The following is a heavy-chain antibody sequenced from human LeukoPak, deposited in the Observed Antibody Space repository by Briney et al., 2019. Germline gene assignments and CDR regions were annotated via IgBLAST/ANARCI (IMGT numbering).Heavy chain of an antibody. D-gene: IGHD3-3*01. CDR3: ARHSGLRSPFDP. V-gene: IGHV4-39*01. CDR2: IYYSGST. J-gene: IGHJ5*02. Sequence: TSETLSLTCAVYGGSFSGYYWSWIRQPPAKGLEWIGSIYYSGSTYYNPSLKSRITISVDMSKNQFSLKLSSVTAADTALYYCARHSGLRSPFDPWGQGTLVTVTS. CDR1: GGSFSGYY.